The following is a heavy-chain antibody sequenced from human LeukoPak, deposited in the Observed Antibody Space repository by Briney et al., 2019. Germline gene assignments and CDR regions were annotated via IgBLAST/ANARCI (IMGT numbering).Heavy chain of an antibody. J-gene: IGHJ4*02. CDR2: IKQDGSEK. CDR3: ARDPQQSYYDFWSGPGSFDY. Sequence: GGSLRLSCAASGFTFSSYWMSWVRQAPGKGLEWVANIKQDGSEKYYVDSVKGRFTISRDNAKNSLYLQMNSLRAEDTAVYYCARDPQQSYYDFWSGPGSFDYWGQGTLVTVSS. CDR1: GFTFSSYW. V-gene: IGHV3-7*01. D-gene: IGHD3-3*01.